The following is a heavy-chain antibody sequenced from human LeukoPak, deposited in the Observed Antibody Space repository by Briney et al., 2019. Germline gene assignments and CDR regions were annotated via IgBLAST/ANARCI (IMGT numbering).Heavy chain of an antibody. Sequence: SETLSLTCTVSGGSISSSSYYWGWIRQPPGKGLEWIGTIYYSGSNIYNPSLKSRVTISIDTSKNQFSLKLSSVTAADTSVYYCATSWGIYSEDYWGQGPLVTVSS. CDR1: GGSISSSSYY. CDR2: IYYSGSN. J-gene: IGHJ4*02. CDR3: ATSWGIYSEDY. V-gene: IGHV4-39*01. D-gene: IGHD5-12*01.